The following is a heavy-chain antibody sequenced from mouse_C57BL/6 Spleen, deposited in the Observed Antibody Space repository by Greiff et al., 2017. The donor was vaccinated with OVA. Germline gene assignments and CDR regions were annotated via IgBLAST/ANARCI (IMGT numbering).Heavy chain of an antibody. Sequence: EVKLVESEGGLVQPGSSMKLSCTASGFTFSDYYMAWVRQVPEKGLEWVANINYDGSSTYYLDSLKSRFIISRDNAKNILYLQMSSLKSEDTATYYCARERGKIYWYFDVWGTGTTVTVSS. V-gene: IGHV5-16*01. CDR1: GFTFSDYY. J-gene: IGHJ1*03. CDR3: ARERGKIYWYFDV. CDR2: INYDGSST.